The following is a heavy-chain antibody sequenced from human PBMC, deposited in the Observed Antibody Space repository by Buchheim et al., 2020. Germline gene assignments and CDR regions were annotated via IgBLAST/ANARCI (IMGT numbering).Heavy chain of an antibody. CDR1: GGSFSGYY. V-gene: IGHV4-34*01. CDR2: INHSGST. D-gene: IGHD6-19*01. CDR3: AGVQPPLPYSSGWYRGGYYYYGVDV. Sequence: QVQLQQWGAGLLKPSETLSLTCAVYGGSFSGYYWSWIRQPPGKGLEWIGEINHSGSTNYNPSLKSRVTISVDTSKNPFSLKLSSVTAADTAVYYCAGVQPPLPYSSGWYRGGYYYYGVDVWGKGTT. J-gene: IGHJ6*04.